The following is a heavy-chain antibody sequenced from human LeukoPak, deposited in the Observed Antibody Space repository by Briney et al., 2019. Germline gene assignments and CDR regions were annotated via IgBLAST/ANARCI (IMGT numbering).Heavy chain of an antibody. Sequence: PGGSLRLSCVASGFPFSSYWMNWVRQAPGKGLEWVSYISSSSSTIYYADSVKGRFTISRDNAKNSLYLQMNSLRDEDTAVYYCASEPYSSGRPWGQGTLVTVSS. J-gene: IGHJ5*02. V-gene: IGHV3-48*02. CDR2: ISSSSSTI. D-gene: IGHD3-22*01. CDR3: ASEPYSSGRP. CDR1: GFPFSSYW.